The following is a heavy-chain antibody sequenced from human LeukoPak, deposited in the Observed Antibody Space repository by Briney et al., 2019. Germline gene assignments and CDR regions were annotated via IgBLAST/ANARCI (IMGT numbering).Heavy chain of an antibody. J-gene: IGHJ4*02. D-gene: IGHD3-3*01. V-gene: IGHV3-23*01. CDR3: ANSYYNFWSGFAN. Sequence: GGSLRLSCAASGLTFSTQAMSWVRQAPGKGLEWVSSISDSSSGIYYADSVKGRFTVSRDNSKSTLFLDMNSLRVEDTAIYYCANSYYNFWSGFANWGEGTLVSVSS. CDR1: GLTFSTQA. CDR2: ISDSSSGI.